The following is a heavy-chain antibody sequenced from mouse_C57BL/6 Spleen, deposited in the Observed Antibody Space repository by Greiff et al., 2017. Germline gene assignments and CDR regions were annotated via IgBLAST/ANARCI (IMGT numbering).Heavy chain of an antibody. CDR3: ARALLC. CDR2: ISYDGSN. Sequence: EVQLQQSGPGLVKPSQSLSLTCSVTGYSITSGYYWNWIRQFPGNKLEWMGYISYDGSNNYNPSLKNRIAITRDTSKNQFFLKVNSVTTKDTATYYCARALLCWGQGTTLTVSS. CDR1: GYSITSGYY. V-gene: IGHV3-6*01. J-gene: IGHJ2*01. D-gene: IGHD2-10*01.